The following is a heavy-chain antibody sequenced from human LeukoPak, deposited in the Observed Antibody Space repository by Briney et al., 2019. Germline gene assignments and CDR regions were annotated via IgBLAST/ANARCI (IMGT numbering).Heavy chain of an antibody. CDR2: IYPRDGST. V-gene: IGHV1-46*01. CDR1: GYTFTNNH. Sequence: GASVKVSCKASGYTFTNNHLHWVRQAPGQGLEWMGMIYPRDGSTSYAQNFQGRVTVTRDTSTTTVHMELRGLRSEDTVVYYCARDQEGFDYWGQGTVVTVSS. J-gene: IGHJ4*02. CDR3: ARDQEGFDY.